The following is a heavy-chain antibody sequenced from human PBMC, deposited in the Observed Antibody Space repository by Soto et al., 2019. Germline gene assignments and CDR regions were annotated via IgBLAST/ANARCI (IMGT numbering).Heavy chain of an antibody. CDR2: ISAYNGNT. CDR1: GYTFTSYG. D-gene: IGHD3-22*01. V-gene: IGHV1-18*01. CDR3: ARDRRDYYDSSGYNFDY. J-gene: IGHJ4*02. Sequence: ASVKVSCKASGYTFTSYGISWVRQAPGQGLEWMGWISAYNGNTNYAQKLQGRVTMTTDTSTSTAYMELRSLRSDDTAVYYCARDRRDYYDSSGYNFDYWGQGTLVTVSS.